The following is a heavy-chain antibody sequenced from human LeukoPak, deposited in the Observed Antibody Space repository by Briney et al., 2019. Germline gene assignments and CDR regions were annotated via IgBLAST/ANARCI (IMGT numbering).Heavy chain of an antibody. Sequence: SVKVSCKASGGTFSSYAISWVRQAPGQGLEWMGGIIPIFGTANYAQKFQGRVTITTDESTSTAYMELSSLRSEDTAVYYCASQRGLTGDAFDIWGQGTMVTVSS. CDR1: GGTFSSYA. J-gene: IGHJ3*02. V-gene: IGHV1-69*05. CDR3: ASQRGLTGDAFDI. D-gene: IGHD7-27*01. CDR2: IIPIFGTA.